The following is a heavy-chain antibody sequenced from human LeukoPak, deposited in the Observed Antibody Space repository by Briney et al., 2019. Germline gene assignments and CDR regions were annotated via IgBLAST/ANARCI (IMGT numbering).Heavy chain of an antibody. V-gene: IGHV3-7*01. CDR3: AKYSGSSTGFDC. J-gene: IGHJ4*02. Sequence: GGSLRLSCAASGFTFSSYWMSWVRQAPGKGLEWVANIKQDGSEKYYVDSVKGRFTISRDNAKNSLYLQMNSLRADDTAVYFCAKYSGSSTGFDCWGQGTLVTVSS. CDR1: GFTFSSYW. D-gene: IGHD1-26*01. CDR2: IKQDGSEK.